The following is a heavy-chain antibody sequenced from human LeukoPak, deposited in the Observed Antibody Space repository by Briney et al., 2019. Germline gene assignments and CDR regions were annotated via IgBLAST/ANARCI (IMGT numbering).Heavy chain of an antibody. Sequence: GGALRLSCAASGFTFSSYAMSWVRQAPGKGLEWVSSINSSGGKTYYADSVKGRFTISRDNSKNTLYLQMSSLRAEDTAVYYCAKRDRPCSGDCSAPYYFDYWGQGTLVTVSS. J-gene: IGHJ4*02. D-gene: IGHD2-21*02. CDR3: AKRDRPCSGDCSAPYYFDY. V-gene: IGHV3-23*01. CDR1: GFTFSSYA. CDR2: INSSGGKT.